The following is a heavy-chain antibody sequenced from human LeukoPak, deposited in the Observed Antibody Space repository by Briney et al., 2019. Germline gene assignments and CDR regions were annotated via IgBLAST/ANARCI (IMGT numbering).Heavy chain of an antibody. J-gene: IGHJ6*02. Sequence: SETLSLTCTVSGDSIITYYWSWIRQPPGKGLEWIGYIHYSGSTNYSPSLKSRVTISMDTSKNQFSLRLSPVTALDTAVYYCARVSGATITTYYGMDVWGQGTTVTVS. CDR2: IHYSGST. CDR1: GDSIITYY. CDR3: ARVSGATITTYYGMDV. D-gene: IGHD5-12*01. V-gene: IGHV4-59*01.